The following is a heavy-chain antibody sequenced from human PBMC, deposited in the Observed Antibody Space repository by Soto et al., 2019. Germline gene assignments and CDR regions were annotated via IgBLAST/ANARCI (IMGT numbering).Heavy chain of an antibody. Sequence: QVQLQESGPGLVKPSETLSLTCVVSGGSINSSYWWNWVRQPPGKGLEWIGEISHGGSTNFNPSLKSRATLSVDKSNNHLLLMLGSVTDADAAVYYCAREVSGIQAFVYWGQGTLVTVSP. CDR1: GGSINSSYW. CDR3: AREVSGIQAFVY. D-gene: IGHD1-20*01. V-gene: IGHV4-4*02. CDR2: ISHGGST. J-gene: IGHJ4*02.